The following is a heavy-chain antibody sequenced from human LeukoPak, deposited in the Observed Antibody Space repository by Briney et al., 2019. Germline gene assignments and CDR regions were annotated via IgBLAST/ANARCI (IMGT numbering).Heavy chain of an antibody. CDR3: ARQTRIVDAFDI. CDR2: IYSGGST. V-gene: IGHV3-66*04. Sequence: PGGSLRLSCAASGFTVSSNYMSWVRQAPGKGLEWVSVIYSGGSTYYADSVKGRFTISRDNSENTLYLQMNSLRAEDTAVYYCARQTRIVDAFDIWGQGTMVTVSS. J-gene: IGHJ3*02. D-gene: IGHD2-15*01. CDR1: GFTVSSNY.